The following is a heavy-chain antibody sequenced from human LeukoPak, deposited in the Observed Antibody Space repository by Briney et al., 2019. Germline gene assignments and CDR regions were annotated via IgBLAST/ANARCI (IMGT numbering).Heavy chain of an antibody. J-gene: IGHJ5*02. CDR1: GFTFSSYS. Sequence: GESLRLSCAASGFTFSSYSMHWVRQAPGKGLEWVSYISSASNTIYYADSVKGRFTISRDNAKNSLYLQMNSLRAEDTAMYYCARDGWFGDYNWFDPWGQGTLVTVSS. D-gene: IGHD3-10*01. CDR2: ISSASNTI. V-gene: IGHV3-48*01. CDR3: ARDGWFGDYNWFDP.